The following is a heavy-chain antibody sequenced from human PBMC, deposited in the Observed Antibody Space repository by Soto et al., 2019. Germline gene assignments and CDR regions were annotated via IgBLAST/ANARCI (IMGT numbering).Heavy chain of an antibody. CDR1: GGSISSGGYY. CDR3: ARDLPRGYTTVRGVIRY. Sequence: SETLSLTCTVSGGSISSGGYYWSWIRQHPGKGLEWIGYIYYSGSTYYNPSLKSRVTISVDTSKNQFSLKLSSVTAADTAVYYCARDLPRGYTTVRGVIRYWGQGTLVTVSS. D-gene: IGHD3-10*01. CDR2: IYYSGST. V-gene: IGHV4-31*03. J-gene: IGHJ4*02.